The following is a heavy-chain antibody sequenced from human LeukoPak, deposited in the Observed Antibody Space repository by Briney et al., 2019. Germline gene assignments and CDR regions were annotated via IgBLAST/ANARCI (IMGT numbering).Heavy chain of an antibody. V-gene: IGHV4-4*02. CDR1: GGSIISGNW. D-gene: IGHD5-12*01. Sequence: SGTLSLTCAVSGGSIISGNWWSWVRQPPGKGLEWIGEIYHSGRTNYNPSLKSRVTISLDKSKNQFSLNLSSVTAADTALYYCASSDGLPPRSDSSYDVFDYWGQGTLVTVSS. CDR3: ASSDGLPPRSDSSYDVFDY. CDR2: IYHSGRT. J-gene: IGHJ4*02.